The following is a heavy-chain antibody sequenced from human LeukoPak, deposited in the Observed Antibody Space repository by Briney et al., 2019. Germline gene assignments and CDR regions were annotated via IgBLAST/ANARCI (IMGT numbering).Heavy chain of an antibody. CDR3: AKPILTGSGWFVP. Sequence: GGSLRLSCAASGFTFSSYGMHWVRQAPGKGLEWVAFIRYDGSNKYYADSVKGRFTISRYNSKNTLYLQMNRLRAEDTAVYYCAKPILTGSGWFVPWGQGTLVTVSS. J-gene: IGHJ5*02. CDR1: GFTFSSYG. D-gene: IGHD3-9*01. V-gene: IGHV3-30*02. CDR2: IRYDGSNK.